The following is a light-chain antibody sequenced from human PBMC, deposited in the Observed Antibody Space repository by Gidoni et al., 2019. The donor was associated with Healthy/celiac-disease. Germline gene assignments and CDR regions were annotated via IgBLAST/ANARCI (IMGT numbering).Light chain of an antibody. CDR1: QSVSSN. CDR3: QQYNNWPPLT. CDR2: GAS. J-gene: IGKJ4*01. Sequence: EIVMPKSPATLSVSPGERATLSCRASQSVSSNLAWYQQKPGQAPRLLNYGASTRATGIPARFSGSGSGTEFTLTISSLQSEDFAVYYCQQYNNWPPLTFGGGTKVEIK. V-gene: IGKV3-15*01.